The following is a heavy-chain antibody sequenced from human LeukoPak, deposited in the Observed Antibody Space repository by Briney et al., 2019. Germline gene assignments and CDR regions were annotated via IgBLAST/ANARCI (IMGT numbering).Heavy chain of an antibody. CDR3: VRDSENWNHRYYFDY. D-gene: IGHD1-14*01. CDR1: GYTFTSYG. Sequence: ASVKVSCKASGYTFTSYGISWVRQAPGQGLEWMGWISAYNGNTNYAQKLQGRVTMTTDTSTSTAYMELRSLRSDDTAVYYCVRDSENWNHRYYFDYWGQGTLVTVSS. V-gene: IGHV1-18*01. J-gene: IGHJ4*02. CDR2: ISAYNGNT.